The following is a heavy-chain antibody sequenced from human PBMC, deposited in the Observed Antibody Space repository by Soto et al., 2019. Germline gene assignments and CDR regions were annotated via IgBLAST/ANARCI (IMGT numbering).Heavy chain of an antibody. CDR1: GFTFNTYD. J-gene: IGHJ4*02. Sequence: QVQLVEAGGGVVQPGRSQRLSCAAYGFTFNTYDMHWVRQAPGMGMAWVALQRYDGSHNSEDSVKGRFTISRDNSKNTLYLQMNSLRADDTAVYYCAIEGDRYGSGLDDWCQGTLVTVPS. V-gene: IGHV3-33*01. CDR2: QRYDGSH. D-gene: IGHD3-10*01. CDR3: AIEGDRYGSGLDD.